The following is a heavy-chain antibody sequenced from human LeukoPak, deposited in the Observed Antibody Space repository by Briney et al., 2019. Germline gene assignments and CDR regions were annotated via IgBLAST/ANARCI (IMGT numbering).Heavy chain of an antibody. J-gene: IGHJ6*02. D-gene: IGHD3-10*01. Sequence: GGSLRLSCAASGFTFSGYPIHWVRQAPGKGLEWVAVISYDGSNKYYADSVKGRFTISRDNSKNTLYLQMNSLRAEDTAVYYCAKRSRRLTIVRGVPREDVWGQGTTVTVSS. CDR1: GFTFSGYP. V-gene: IGHV3-30-3*02. CDR3: AKRSRRLTIVRGVPREDV. CDR2: ISYDGSNK.